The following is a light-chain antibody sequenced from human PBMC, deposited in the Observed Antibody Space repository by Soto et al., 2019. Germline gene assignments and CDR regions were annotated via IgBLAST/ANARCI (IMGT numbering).Light chain of an antibody. Sequence: QSALTQPASVSGSPGQSITISCTGTSSDVGGYNYVSWYQQHPGKAPKLMIYDVSNRPSGVSNRFSGSKSGNTASLTISGLQAGDEADYYCSSYTISSIPVFGTGTKVTVL. CDR3: SSYTISSIPV. J-gene: IGLJ1*01. CDR1: SSDVGGYNY. V-gene: IGLV2-14*01. CDR2: DVS.